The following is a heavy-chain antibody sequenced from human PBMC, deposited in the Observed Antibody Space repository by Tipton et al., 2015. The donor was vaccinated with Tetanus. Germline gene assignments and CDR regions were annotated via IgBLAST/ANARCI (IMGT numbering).Heavy chain of an antibody. J-gene: IGHJ5*02. CDR2: IYFEGST. Sequence: TLSLTCTVSGDSISDKKYYWGWIRQPPGRGLEWIASIYFEGSTYYSPSFKSRVTIAVDTSQNVFSLNLTSVTAADTAVYYCARHLYGYWFDPWGQGALVTVSS. CDR1: GDSISDKKYY. CDR3: ARHLYGYWFDP. V-gene: IGHV4-39*02. D-gene: IGHD3-10*01.